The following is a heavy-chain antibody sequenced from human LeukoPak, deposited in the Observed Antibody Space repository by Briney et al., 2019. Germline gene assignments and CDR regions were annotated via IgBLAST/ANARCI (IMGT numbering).Heavy chain of an antibody. Sequence: QPGRSLRVSCAASGFIFSNYGMHWVRQAPGKGLEWVAVIWYDGSNKYYADSVKGRFTISRDNAKNTLYLQMNSLRAEDTAVYYCARDGGFGELSPWGQGTLVTVSS. V-gene: IGHV3-33*01. CDR3: ARDGGFGELSP. CDR2: IWYDGSNK. D-gene: IGHD3-10*01. J-gene: IGHJ5*02. CDR1: GFIFSNYG.